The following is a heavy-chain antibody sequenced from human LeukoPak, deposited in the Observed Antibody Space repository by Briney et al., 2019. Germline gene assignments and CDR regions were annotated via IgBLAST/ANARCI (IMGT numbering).Heavy chain of an antibody. Sequence: GGSLRLSCAASGFIFSSYGMHWVRQAPGKGLEWVAVIWYDGSNKYYADSVKGRFTISRDNSKNTLYLQMNSLRAEDTAVYYCARDLGEGWFDPWGQGTLVTVSS. V-gene: IGHV3-33*01. CDR2: IWYDGSNK. CDR3: ARDLGEGWFDP. CDR1: GFIFSSYG. J-gene: IGHJ5*02. D-gene: IGHD3-16*01.